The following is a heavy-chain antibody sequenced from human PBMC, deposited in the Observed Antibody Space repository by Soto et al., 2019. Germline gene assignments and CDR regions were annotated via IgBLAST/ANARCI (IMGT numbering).Heavy chain of an antibody. V-gene: IGHV3-7*03. D-gene: IGHD3-16*02. CDR1: GFILMNYW. J-gene: IGHJ5*02. Sequence: PWGSLRLSCADSGFILMNYWISCVRQAPWMGLQWVASIKEDGSEKYYVDPVKGRFTISRENAKNSLYLQMNSLRAEDTAVYYCARYRSLDPWGQGILVTVSS. CDR2: IKEDGSEK. CDR3: ARYRSLDP.